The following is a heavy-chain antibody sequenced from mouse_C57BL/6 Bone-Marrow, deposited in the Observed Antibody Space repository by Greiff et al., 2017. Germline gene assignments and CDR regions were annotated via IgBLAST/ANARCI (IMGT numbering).Heavy chain of an antibody. Sequence: VQLQQSGAELVRPGSSVKMSCKTSGYTFTSYGINWVKQRPGQGLEWIGYIYIGNGYTEYNEKFKGKATLTSDTSSSTAYMQISSLTSADSAISFCARYYGYDGDYSDYWGHGTTLTVSS. J-gene: IGHJ2*01. CDR3: ARYYGYDGDYSDY. V-gene: IGHV1-58*01. CDR2: IYIGNGYT. D-gene: IGHD2-2*01. CDR1: GYTFTSYG.